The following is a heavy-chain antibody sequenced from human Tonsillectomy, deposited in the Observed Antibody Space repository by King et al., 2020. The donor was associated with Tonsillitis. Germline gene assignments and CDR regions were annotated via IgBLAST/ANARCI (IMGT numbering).Heavy chain of an antibody. CDR2: ISRDGSSE. D-gene: IGHD2-21*02. J-gene: IGHJ4*02. V-gene: IGHV3-30*04. CDR3: ASNNIDAGDTNFDY. Sequence: VQLVQSGGGVVQPGKSLRLSCAASGFAFSSFSMHWVRQAPGKGLEWVAVISRDGSSEYYADSVKGRFTISRDNSKNTLYLQMNTLTSADAAVYYCASNNIDAGDTNFDYWGQGTLVTVSS. CDR1: GFAFSSFS.